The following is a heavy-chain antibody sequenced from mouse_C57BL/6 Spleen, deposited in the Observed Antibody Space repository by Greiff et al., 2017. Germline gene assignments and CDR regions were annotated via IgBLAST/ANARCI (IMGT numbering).Heavy chain of an antibody. CDR3: ARSYGSSSGY. J-gene: IGHJ2*01. Sequence: VQLQQPGAELVMPGASVKLSCKASGYTFTSYWMHWVKQRPGQGLEWIGEIDPSDSYNNYNQKFKGKSTLTVDKSSSTAYMQRSSQTSEDSAVYYCARSYGSSSGYWGQGTTPTVSS. CDR1: GYTFTSYW. CDR2: IDPSDSYN. D-gene: IGHD1-1*01. V-gene: IGHV1-69*01.